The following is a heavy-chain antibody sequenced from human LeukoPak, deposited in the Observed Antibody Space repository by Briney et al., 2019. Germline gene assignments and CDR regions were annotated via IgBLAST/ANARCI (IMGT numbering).Heavy chain of an antibody. V-gene: IGHV3-53*01. D-gene: IGHD3-3*01. CDR3: AKLRFLEWYWFDP. Sequence: PGGSLRLSCAASGFTVSSNYMSWVRQAPGKGLEWVSVIYSCGSTYYADSVKGRFTISRDNSKNTLYLQMNSLRAKDTAVYYCAKLRFLEWYWFDPWGQGTLVTVSS. J-gene: IGHJ5*02. CDR2: IYSCGST. CDR1: GFTVSSNY.